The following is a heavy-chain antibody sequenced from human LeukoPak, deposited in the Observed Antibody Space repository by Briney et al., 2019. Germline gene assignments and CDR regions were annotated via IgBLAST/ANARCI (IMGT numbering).Heavy chain of an antibody. V-gene: IGHV3-30*03. CDR3: ARPPRGYSSSWYGEY. D-gene: IGHD6-13*01. CDR1: GFTFSNHG. J-gene: IGHJ4*02. CDR2: ISYDGSTK. Sequence: PGGSLRLSCAASGFTFSNHGMHWVRQAPGKGLEWVVVISYDGSTKYYADSVKGRFTISRDNSKNTLYLQMNSLRAEDTAVFYCARPPRGYSSSWYGEYWGQGTLVTVSS.